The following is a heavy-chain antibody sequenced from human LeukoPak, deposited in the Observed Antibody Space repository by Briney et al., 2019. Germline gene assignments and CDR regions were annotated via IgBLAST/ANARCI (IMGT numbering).Heavy chain of an antibody. Sequence: PSETLSLTCTVSGGSISSGGYYWSWIRQPPGEGLEWIGYIYHSGSTYYNPSLKSRVTISVDTSKNQFSLKLSSVTAADTAVYYCARGLLLWFGESHHFDYWGQGTLVTVSS. CDR3: ARGLLLWFGESHHFDY. CDR2: IYHSGST. D-gene: IGHD3-10*01. J-gene: IGHJ4*02. CDR1: GGSISSGGYY. V-gene: IGHV4-30-2*01.